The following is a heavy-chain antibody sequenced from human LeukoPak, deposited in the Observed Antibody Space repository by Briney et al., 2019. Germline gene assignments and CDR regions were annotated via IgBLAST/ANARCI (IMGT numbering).Heavy chain of an antibody. J-gene: IGHJ6*02. V-gene: IGHV1-18*01. Sequence: ASVKVSCTASGYTFTSYGISWVRQAPGQGLEWIGWISAYNGNTNYAQKLQGRVTMTTDTSTSTAYMELRSLRSDDTAVYYCARDYLYCSSTSCYAYYYYGMDVWGQGTTVTVSS. CDR2: ISAYNGNT. CDR1: GYTFTSYG. CDR3: ARDYLYCSSTSCYAYYYYGMDV. D-gene: IGHD2-2*01.